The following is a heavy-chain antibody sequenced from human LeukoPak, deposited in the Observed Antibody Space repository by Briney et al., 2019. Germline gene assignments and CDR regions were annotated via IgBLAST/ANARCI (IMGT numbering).Heavy chain of an antibody. CDR3: AKEGSIFGVVIRPYYFDY. CDR2: ISYDGSNK. Sequence: PGRSLRLSCAASGFTFSSYGMHWVRQAPGKGQEWVAVISYDGSNKYYADSVKGRFTISRDNSKNTLYLQMNSLRAEDTAVYYCAKEGSIFGVVIRPYYFDYWGQGTLVTVSS. J-gene: IGHJ4*02. V-gene: IGHV3-30*18. D-gene: IGHD3-3*01. CDR1: GFTFSSYG.